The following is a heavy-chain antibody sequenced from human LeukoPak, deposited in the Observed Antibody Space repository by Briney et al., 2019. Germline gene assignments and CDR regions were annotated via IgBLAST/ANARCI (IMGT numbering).Heavy chain of an antibody. CDR2: ISYDGSNK. V-gene: IGHV3-30-3*01. D-gene: IGHD6-13*01. J-gene: IGHJ4*02. CDR3: ARDRGWQQLRFDY. Sequence: GGSLRLSCAASGFTFSSYAMHWVRQAPGKGLEWVAVISYDGSNKYYADSVKGRFTISRDNSKNTLYLQMNSLRAEDTAVYYCARDRGWQQLRFDYWGQGTLVTVSS. CDR1: GFTFSSYA.